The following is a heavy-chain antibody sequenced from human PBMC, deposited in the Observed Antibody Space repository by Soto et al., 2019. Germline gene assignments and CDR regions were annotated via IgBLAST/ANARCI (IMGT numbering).Heavy chain of an antibody. V-gene: IGHV4-39*01. CDR3: ARRSGDYYWYFDL. J-gene: IGHJ2*01. Sequence: QLQLQESGPGLVKPSETLSLTCTVSGGSVSSSSYYWGWIRQPPGKGLEWIGGIYYSGGTYFNPSLKTRITISVDTPNNQFSLKLTSVTAADTAVYYCARRSGDYYWYFDLWGRGALVTVSS. CDR1: GGSVSSSSYY. D-gene: IGHD3-3*01. CDR2: IYYSGGT.